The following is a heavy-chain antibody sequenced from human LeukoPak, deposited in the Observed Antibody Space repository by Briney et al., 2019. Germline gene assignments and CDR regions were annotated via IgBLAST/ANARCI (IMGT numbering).Heavy chain of an antibody. V-gene: IGHV3-43*02. Sequence: GGSLRLSCAASGFNFRDYGIHWVRQAPGKGLEWLSVTSGNGRFTDYADSVKGRFTISRDNSKNSLFLQIHSVRTEDTAFYYCAKEQRPDSFSDFGYWGQGTLVTVSS. CDR1: GFNFRDYG. D-gene: IGHD2/OR15-2a*01. CDR2: TSGNGRFT. CDR3: AKEQRPDSFSDFGY. J-gene: IGHJ4*02.